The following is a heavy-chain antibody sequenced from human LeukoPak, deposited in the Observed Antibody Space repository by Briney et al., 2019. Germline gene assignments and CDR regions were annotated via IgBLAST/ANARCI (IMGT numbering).Heavy chain of an antibody. J-gene: IGHJ4*02. D-gene: IGHD3-22*01. CDR1: GFTFSTYW. Sequence: GGSLRLSCAASGFTFSTYWMHWVRQAPGKGLEWVAVISYDGSNKYYADSVKGRFTISRDNSKNTLYLQMNSLRAEDTAVYYCARGANYYDSSGYSYNFDYWGQGTLVTVSS. V-gene: IGHV3-30*03. CDR2: ISYDGSNK. CDR3: ARGANYYDSSGYSYNFDY.